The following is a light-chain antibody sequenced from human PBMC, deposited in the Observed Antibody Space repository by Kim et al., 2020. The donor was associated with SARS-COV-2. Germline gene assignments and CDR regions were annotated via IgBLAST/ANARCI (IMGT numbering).Light chain of an antibody. CDR3: MLTYNGIRL. CDR2: DIN. CDR1: AGAVTSGHY. Sequence: QAVVTQEPSLTVSPGGPVPLTCGSGAGAVTSGHYPYWFQQKPGQAPRTLIYDINNRNAWTPARFSGSLPGGKAALTLSGVQPEDEADYFCMLTYNGIRLFGGGTKLTVL. J-gene: IGLJ2*01. V-gene: IGLV7-46*01.